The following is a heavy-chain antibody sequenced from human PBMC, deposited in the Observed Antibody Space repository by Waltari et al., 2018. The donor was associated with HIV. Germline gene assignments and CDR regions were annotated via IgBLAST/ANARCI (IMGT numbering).Heavy chain of an antibody. J-gene: IGHJ4*02. D-gene: IGHD6-13*01. CDR1: GFPFSSYA. CDR3: ASALRIVAANDY. Sequence: QVQLVESGGGGVQSGRSLRPSCAASGFPFSSYAMHWVRQAPGKGLEWVAVISYDGSNKYYADSVKGRVTISRDNSKNTLYLQMNSLRAEDTAVYFCASALRIVAANDYWGQGTLVTVSS. CDR2: ISYDGSNK. V-gene: IGHV3-30*01.